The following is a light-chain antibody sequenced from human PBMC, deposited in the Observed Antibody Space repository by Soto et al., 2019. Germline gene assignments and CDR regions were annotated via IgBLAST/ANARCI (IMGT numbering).Light chain of an antibody. CDR2: EVS. J-gene: IGLJ1*01. CDR3: SSYTSSSTYV. Sequence: QSALTQPASVSGSPGQSITISCTGTSSDVGAYNYVSWYQQHPDKAPKLMISEVSNRPSGVSNRFSGSKSGNTASLTISGLQAEDEADYYCSSYTSSSTYVFGTGTQLTVL. CDR1: SSDVGAYNY. V-gene: IGLV2-14*01.